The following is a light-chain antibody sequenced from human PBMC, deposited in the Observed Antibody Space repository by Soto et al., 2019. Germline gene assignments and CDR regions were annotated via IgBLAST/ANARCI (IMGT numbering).Light chain of an antibody. CDR3: QQSGSSFYP. Sequence: EIVLTQSPGTLSLSPGERATLSCRASQSVSSAYLAWYQQIPGQAPRLLIYGASSRATGIPDRFSGSGPGTHFTLTISGREPEDVAVYYCQQSGSSFYPFGQGTKLEIK. J-gene: IGKJ2*01. CDR1: QSVSSAY. V-gene: IGKV3-20*01. CDR2: GAS.